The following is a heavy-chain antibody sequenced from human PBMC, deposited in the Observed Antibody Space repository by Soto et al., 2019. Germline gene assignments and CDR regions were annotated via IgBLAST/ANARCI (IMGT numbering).Heavy chain of an antibody. D-gene: IGHD1-26*01. Sequence: ASVKVSCKVSGGTFSRYAISWVRQAPGQGLEWMGGIIPIFGTANYAQKFQGRVTITADESTSTAYMELSSLRFEDTDVYYCARAIVGPTTTGWLDPWGQGTLVTVSS. J-gene: IGHJ5*02. CDR1: GGTFSRYA. CDR2: IIPIFGTA. V-gene: IGHV1-69*13. CDR3: ARAIVGPTTTGWLDP.